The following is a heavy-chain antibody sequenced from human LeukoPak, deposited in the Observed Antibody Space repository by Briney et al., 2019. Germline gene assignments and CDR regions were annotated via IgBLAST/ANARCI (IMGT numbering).Heavy chain of an antibody. Sequence: GGSLRLSCAASGFTFSSYWMHWVRQAPGKGLVWVSPINSDGSSTSYADSVKGRFTISRDNAKNTLYLQMNSLRAEDTAVYYCARDFEGRRKRIQLWSPLRAYFDYWGQGTLVTVSP. J-gene: IGHJ4*02. CDR3: ARDFEGRRKRIQLWSPLRAYFDY. CDR2: INSDGSST. D-gene: IGHD5-18*01. CDR1: GFTFSSYW. V-gene: IGHV3-74*01.